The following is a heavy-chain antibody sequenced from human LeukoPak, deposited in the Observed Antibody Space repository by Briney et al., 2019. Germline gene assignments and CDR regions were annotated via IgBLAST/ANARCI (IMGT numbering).Heavy chain of an antibody. J-gene: IGHJ6*03. Sequence: SVKVSCKASGGTFSSYAISWVRQAPGQGLEWMGRIIPIFGTANYAQKFQGRVTITTDESTSTAYMELSSLRSEDTAVYYCARDPGRGYIYGYYYYYMDVWGKGTTVTVSS. CDR3: ARDPGRGYIYGYYYYYMDV. V-gene: IGHV1-69*05. CDR1: GGTFSSYA. CDR2: IIPIFGTA. D-gene: IGHD5-18*01.